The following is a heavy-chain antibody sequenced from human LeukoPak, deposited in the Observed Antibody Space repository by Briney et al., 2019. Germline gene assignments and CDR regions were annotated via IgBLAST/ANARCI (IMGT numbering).Heavy chain of an antibody. V-gene: IGHV3-23*01. CDR2: ISGGGGST. CDR1: GFTFTSYS. D-gene: IGHD1-26*01. CDR3: AKGGKWDVTPFDY. Sequence: GGSLRLSCAASGFTFTSYSMNWVRQAPGKGLEWVSTISGGGGSTYYADSVKGRFTISRDNSKNTLYLQVNSLRAEDTAVYYYAKGGKWDVTPFDYWGQGTLVTVSS. J-gene: IGHJ4*02.